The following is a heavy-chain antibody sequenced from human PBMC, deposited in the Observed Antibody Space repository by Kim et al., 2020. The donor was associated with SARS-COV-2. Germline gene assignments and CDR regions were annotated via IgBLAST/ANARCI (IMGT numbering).Heavy chain of an antibody. CDR3: AEGRECANGECYSGLV. Sequence: GGSLRLSCAASGFTFSNYVMSWVRQAPRKGLEWVSGISGSGGRTYYAGSVKGRFTISRDNSENTLYLQMDSLRGEDTAVYYCAEGRECANGECYSGLVWGQRTLVTVSS. CDR2: ISGSGGRT. CDR1: GFTFSNYV. D-gene: IGHD2-8*01. V-gene: IGHV3-23*01. J-gene: IGHJ4*02.